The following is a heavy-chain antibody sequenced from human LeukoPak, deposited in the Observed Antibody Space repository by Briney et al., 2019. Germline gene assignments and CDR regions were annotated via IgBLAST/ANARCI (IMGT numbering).Heavy chain of an antibody. Sequence: GGSLRLSCAASGFTFSGSAMHWVRQASGKGLEWVGRIRSKANSYATAYAASVKGRFTISRDDSKNTAYLQMNSLKTEDTAVYYCTRRRELLGLYAFDIWGQGKMVTVSS. J-gene: IGHJ3*02. D-gene: IGHD1-26*01. CDR1: GFTFSGSA. CDR2: IRSKANSYAT. CDR3: TRRRELLGLYAFDI. V-gene: IGHV3-73*01.